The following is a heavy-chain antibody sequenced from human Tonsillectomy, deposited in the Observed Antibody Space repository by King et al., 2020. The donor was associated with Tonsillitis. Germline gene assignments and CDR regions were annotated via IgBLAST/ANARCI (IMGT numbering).Heavy chain of an antibody. J-gene: IGHJ3*02. Sequence: QMQLQESGPGLVKPSETLSLTCTVSGGSISSYYWSWIRQPPGKGLEWIGYIYYSGSTNSNPSLKSRVTISVDTSKNQFSLKLSSVTAADTAVYYCARETTAVVVPGALTRRINHDAFDIWGQGRMVTVSS. CDR3: ARETTAVVVPGALTRRINHDAFDI. D-gene: IGHD2-2*01. CDR2: IYYSGST. CDR1: GGSISSYY. V-gene: IGHV4-59*01.